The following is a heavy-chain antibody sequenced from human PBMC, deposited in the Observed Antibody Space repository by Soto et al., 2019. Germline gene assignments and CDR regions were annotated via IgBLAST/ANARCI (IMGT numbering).Heavy chain of an antibody. J-gene: IGHJ4*02. Sequence: EVQLLESGGGLVQPGGSLRLSCAASGVTFTTYTMSCVRQAPGKGLGWVSAITGSGASTYYADSVKGRFTISRDNSKNTLYLQMTSLRAEDTAVYYCAKNSAATLRVGYDYWGQGTLVTVSS. V-gene: IGHV3-23*01. D-gene: IGHD6-25*01. CDR1: GVTFTTYT. CDR2: ITGSGAST. CDR3: AKNSAATLRVGYDY.